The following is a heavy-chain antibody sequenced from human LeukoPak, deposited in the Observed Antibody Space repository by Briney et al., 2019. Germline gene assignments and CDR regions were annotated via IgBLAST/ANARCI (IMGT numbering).Heavy chain of an antibody. V-gene: IGHV3-23*01. CDR1: GFTFSNYA. J-gene: IGHJ4*02. Sequence: GGSLRLSCAASGFTFSNYAMSWVRQAPGKGLEGVSAFSGSGASTYYADSVKGRFTISRDNSKNTLYLQMDSLRAEDTAVSYCAKALSRSRSIAVAGYACGFDYWGQGTLVTVSS. CDR2: FSGSGAST. D-gene: IGHD6-19*01. CDR3: AKALSRSRSIAVAGYACGFDY.